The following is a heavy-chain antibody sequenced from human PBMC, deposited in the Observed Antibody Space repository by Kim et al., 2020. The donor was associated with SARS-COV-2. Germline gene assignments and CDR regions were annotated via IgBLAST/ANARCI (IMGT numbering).Heavy chain of an antibody. Sequence: GGSLRLSCVTSGFNFDDYGMSWVRQAPGKGLEWVSAIKWNGGSTNYADSLKGRFIISRDNAKNSLYLQMNSLRAEDTAFYYCTRGSYYDGSGFYYGDYWG. V-gene: IGHV3-20*04. D-gene: IGHD3-22*01. J-gene: IGHJ4*01. CDR3: TRGSYYDGSGFYYGDY. CDR1: GFNFDDYG. CDR2: IKWNGGST.